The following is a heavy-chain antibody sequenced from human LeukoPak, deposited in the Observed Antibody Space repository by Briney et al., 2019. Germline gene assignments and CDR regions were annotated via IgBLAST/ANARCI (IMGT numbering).Heavy chain of an antibody. D-gene: IGHD5-12*01. J-gene: IGHJ6*03. CDR2: ISAYNGNA. Sequence: ASVKVSCKASGYTFTSYGISWVRQAPGQGLEWMGWISAYNGNANYAQKLQGRVTMTTDTSTSTAYMELRSLRSDDTAVYYCARSPYSGYDYYYYYYMDVWGKGTTVTVSS. CDR3: ARSPYSGYDYYYYYYMDV. CDR1: GYTFTSYG. V-gene: IGHV1-18*01.